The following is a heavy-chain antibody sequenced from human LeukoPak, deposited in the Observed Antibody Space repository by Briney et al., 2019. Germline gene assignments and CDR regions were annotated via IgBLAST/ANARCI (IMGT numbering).Heavy chain of an antibody. CDR3: NIAAAGTVY. CDR1: GFTVTSKY. CDR2: ISYDGSNK. Sequence: GGSLRLSCAASGFTVTSKYMSWVRQAPGKGLEWVAVISYDGSNKYYADSVKGRFTISRDNSKNTLYLQMNSLRAEDTAVYYCNIAAAGTVYWGQGTLVTVSS. J-gene: IGHJ4*02. D-gene: IGHD6-13*01. V-gene: IGHV3-30*03.